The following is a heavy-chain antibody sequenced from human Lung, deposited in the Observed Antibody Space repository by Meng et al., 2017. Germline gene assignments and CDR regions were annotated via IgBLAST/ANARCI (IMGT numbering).Heavy chain of an antibody. J-gene: IGHJ4*02. V-gene: IGHV4-34*01. CDR3: ARGPTTMAHDFDY. Sequence: VYLQRWGAGLLKPSETLSPTCVVSGGSFSDYYWSWIRQPPGKGLEWIGEINHSGSTNYNPSLESRATISVDTSQNNLSLKLSSVTAGDSAVYYCARGPTTMAHDFDYWGQGTLVTVSS. D-gene: IGHD4-11*01. CDR2: INHSGST. CDR1: GGSFSDYY.